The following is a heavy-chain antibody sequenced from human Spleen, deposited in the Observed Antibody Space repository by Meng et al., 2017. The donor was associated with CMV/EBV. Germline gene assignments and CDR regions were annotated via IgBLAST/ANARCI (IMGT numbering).Heavy chain of an antibody. Sequence: GGSLRLSCAASGFTFGDYAMSWVRQAPGKGLEWVGFIRRKAYGGTTEYAASVKGRFTISRDDSKSIAYLQMNSLKTEDTAVYYCTRDGYYGSGSYYQDYYYYGMDVWGQGTTVTVSS. CDR2: IRRKAYGGTT. V-gene: IGHV3-49*04. CDR3: TRDGYYGSGSYYQDYYYYGMDV. D-gene: IGHD3-10*01. J-gene: IGHJ6*02. CDR1: GFTFGDYA.